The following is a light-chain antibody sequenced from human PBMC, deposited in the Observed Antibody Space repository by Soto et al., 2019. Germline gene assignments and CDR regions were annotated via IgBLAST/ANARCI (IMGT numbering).Light chain of an antibody. CDR1: QSISSW. CDR3: QQYNSYSFT. J-gene: IGKJ3*01. V-gene: IGKV1-5*01. Sequence: DIQMTQSPSTLSASVGDRVTITCRASQSISSWLAWYQQKPGKAPKLLIYDAYSLESGVPSRFSGSGAGTEFTLTISSLQPDDFATYSCQQYNSYSFTFGPGTKVDIK. CDR2: DAY.